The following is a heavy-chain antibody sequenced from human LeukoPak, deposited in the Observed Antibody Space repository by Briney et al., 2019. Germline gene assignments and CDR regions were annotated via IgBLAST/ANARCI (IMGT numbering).Heavy chain of an antibody. D-gene: IGHD3-22*01. V-gene: IGHV3-48*03. Sequence: GGFLRLSCAASGFIFSSYEMNWVRQAPGKGLEWVSYISSSGGTIYYADSVKGRFTISRDNAKNSLYLQMNSLRAEDTAVYYCARDPGDSSGKIVDYWGQGTLVTVSS. CDR2: ISSSGGTI. CDR1: GFIFSSYE. J-gene: IGHJ4*02. CDR3: ARDPGDSSGKIVDY.